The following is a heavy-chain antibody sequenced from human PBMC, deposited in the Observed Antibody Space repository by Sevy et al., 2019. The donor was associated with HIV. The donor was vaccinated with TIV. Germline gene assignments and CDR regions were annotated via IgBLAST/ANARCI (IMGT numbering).Heavy chain of an antibody. Sequence: SETLSLTCTVSGGSISSDGYYWSWIRQHPGKGLEWIGYIYYSGSTYYNPSLKSRVTISVDTSKNQFSLKLSSVTAADTAVYYCARDYGGGAFDIWGQRTMVTVSS. CDR2: IYYSGST. V-gene: IGHV4-31*03. D-gene: IGHD4-17*01. J-gene: IGHJ3*02. CDR3: ARDYGGGAFDI. CDR1: GGSISSDGYY.